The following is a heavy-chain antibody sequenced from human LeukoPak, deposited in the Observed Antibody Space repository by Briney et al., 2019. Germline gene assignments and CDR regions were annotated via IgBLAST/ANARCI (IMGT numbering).Heavy chain of an antibody. V-gene: IGHV5-51*01. Sequence: PGESLKISCKGSGYSFTSYWIGWVRQMPGKGLEWMGIIYPGDSATRYSPSFQGQVTISADKSISTAYLQWSSLKASDTAMYYCARLRGCGGDCYSTQEYYFDYWGQGTLVTVSS. J-gene: IGHJ4*02. D-gene: IGHD2-21*02. CDR2: IYPGDSAT. CDR1: GYSFTSYW. CDR3: ARLRGCGGDCYSTQEYYFDY.